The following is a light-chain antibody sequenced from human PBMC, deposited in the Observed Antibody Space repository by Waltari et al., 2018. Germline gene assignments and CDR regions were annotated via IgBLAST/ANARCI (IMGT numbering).Light chain of an antibody. CDR3: SAWDSSLSGYV. J-gene: IGLJ1*01. Sequence: QAGLTQPPSMSKDLRQTATLTCTGHSNNVGNRGAAWLQPHQGHPPKLLSYRNNNRPSGISERFSAYRSGNTAFLTITGLQPEDEADYYCSAWDSSLSGYVFGTGTRLTVL. CDR1: SNNVGNRG. CDR2: RNN. V-gene: IGLV10-54*04.